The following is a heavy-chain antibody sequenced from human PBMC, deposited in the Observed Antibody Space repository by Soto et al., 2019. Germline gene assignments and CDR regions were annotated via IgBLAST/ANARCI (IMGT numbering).Heavy chain of an antibody. CDR2: SYYSGST. D-gene: IGHD1-1*01. V-gene: IGHV4-39*01. CDR3: ARQTTSNLKFDY. J-gene: IGHJ4*02. Sequence: QLQLQESGPGLVKPSETLSLTCTVSGGSISSSSYYWGWIRQPPGKGLEWIGSSYYSGSTYYNPSLKSRVTISVDTSENQFSLKLSSVTAADTAVYYCARQTTSNLKFDYWGQGTLVTVSS. CDR1: GGSISSSSYY.